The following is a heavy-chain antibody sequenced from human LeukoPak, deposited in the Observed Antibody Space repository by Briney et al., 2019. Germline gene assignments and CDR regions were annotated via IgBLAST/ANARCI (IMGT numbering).Heavy chain of an antibody. CDR2: IYYSGST. Sequence: SETLSLTCTVSGGSISSGGYYWSWIRQHPGKGLEWIGYIYYSGSTYYNPSLKSRVTISVDTSKNQFSLKLSSVTAADTAVYYCARVRSGSYYVWDYWGQGTLVTVSS. D-gene: IGHD1-26*01. V-gene: IGHV4-31*03. J-gene: IGHJ4*02. CDR1: GGSISSGGYY. CDR3: ARVRSGSYYVWDY.